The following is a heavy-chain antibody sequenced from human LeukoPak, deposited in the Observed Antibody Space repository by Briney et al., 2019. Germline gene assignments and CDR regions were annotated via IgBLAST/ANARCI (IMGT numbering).Heavy chain of an antibody. CDR3: AKSGGYGGNLYYFDY. CDR1: GFTFSSYA. J-gene: IGHJ4*02. CDR2: ISGSSGST. V-gene: IGHV3-23*01. Sequence: PGGALRLSCAASGFTFSSYAMSWVRQAPGKGLEGVSTISGSSGSTYYADSVKGRFTISRNNSKNTLYLQMTSLRAEDTAVYYCAKSGGYGGNLYYFDYWGQGTLVTVSS. D-gene: IGHD4-23*01.